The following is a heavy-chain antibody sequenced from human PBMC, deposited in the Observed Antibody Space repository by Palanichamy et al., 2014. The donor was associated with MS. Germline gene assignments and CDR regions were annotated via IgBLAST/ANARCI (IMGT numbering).Heavy chain of an antibody. CDR3: ARNRYNWNYVVWFGP. D-gene: IGHD1-7*01. CDR1: GFTFSSYW. CDR2: INSDGSST. J-gene: IGHJ5*02. V-gene: IGHV3-74*01. Sequence: EVQLVESGGGLVQPGGSLRLSCAASGFTFSSYWMHWVRQAPGKGLVWVSRINSDGSSTSYADSVKGRFTISRDNAKNTLYLQMNSLRAEDTAVYYCARNRYNWNYVVWFGPWGQGTLVTVSS.